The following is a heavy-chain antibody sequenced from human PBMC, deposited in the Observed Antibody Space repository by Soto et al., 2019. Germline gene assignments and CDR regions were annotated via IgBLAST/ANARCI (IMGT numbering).Heavy chain of an antibody. V-gene: IGHV5-51*01. J-gene: IGHJ4*01. D-gene: IGHD3-3*01. CDR1: GYSFTSYW. CDR2: IYPGDSGT. Sequence: GEPLKISCKGSGYSFTSYWIGWVRQMPGKGLEWMGIIYPGDSGTRYSPSFQGQVTISADKSISTAYLQWSSLKASDTAMYYCARARTIFGVFRHFDYWGDGTLVTVSS. CDR3: ARARTIFGVFRHFDY.